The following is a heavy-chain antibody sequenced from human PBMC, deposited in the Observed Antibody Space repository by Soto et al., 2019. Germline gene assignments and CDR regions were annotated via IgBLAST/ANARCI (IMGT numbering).Heavy chain of an antibody. V-gene: IGHV1-18*01. Sequence: QVQLVQSGGAVKRPGASVKVSCKTSGYTFSNYGITWVRQAPGQHLEWLGWISLYSDGTNYAQKFQGRVSMTTDTSTTTAYMEQRSLRSDDTAVYYCARVVAGAEAGFGPCGQGTLVTVSS. D-gene: IGHD2-2*01. J-gene: IGHJ5*02. CDR1: GYTFSNYG. CDR3: ARVVAGAEAGFGP. CDR2: ISLYSDGT.